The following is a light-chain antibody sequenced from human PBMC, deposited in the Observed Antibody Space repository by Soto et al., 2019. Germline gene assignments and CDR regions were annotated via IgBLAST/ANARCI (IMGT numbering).Light chain of an antibody. CDR3: SSYTRTNSIDV. Sequence: QSVRTQPASVSGSPGQSITISCSGTFNDIGAHNYVSWYQHHPGKAPKRLIYEVTKRPSGVSNRFSGSKSGNTASLTISGLQAEDDADYYCSSYTRTNSIDVLGTGTKLTVL. V-gene: IGLV2-14*01. CDR2: EVT. CDR1: FNDIGAHNY. J-gene: IGLJ1*01.